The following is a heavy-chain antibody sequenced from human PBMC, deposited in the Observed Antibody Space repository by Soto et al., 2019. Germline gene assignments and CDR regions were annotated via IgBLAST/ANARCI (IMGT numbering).Heavy chain of an antibody. CDR2: ISYDGRNK. D-gene: IGHD1-26*01. CDR1: GFKFSSYG. J-gene: IGHJ6*02. V-gene: IGHV3-30*18. CDR3: AKDWKWEAFYYGMNV. Sequence: QEQLVHSGGGVVQPGTSLRLSCAASGFKFSSYGIHWVRQAPGKGLEWVAAISYDGRNKYYADSVKGRFTISRDNSENTLFLQMNSLRGGDTAVYYCAKDWKWEAFYYGMNVWGQGTTVTVSS.